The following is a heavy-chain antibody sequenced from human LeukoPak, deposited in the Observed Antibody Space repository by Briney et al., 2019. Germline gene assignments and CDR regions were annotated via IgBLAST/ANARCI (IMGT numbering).Heavy chain of an antibody. D-gene: IGHD3-10*01. J-gene: IGHJ6*02. Sequence: PGGSLRLSCAASGFTFSSYTMHWVRQAPGKGLEWVAVISYDGSNKYYADSVKGRFTISRDNSKNTLYLQMNSLRAEDTAVYYCARDLNFDYGSGSFYYYYGMDVWGQGTTVTVSS. V-gene: IGHV3-30-3*01. CDR2: ISYDGSNK. CDR3: ARDLNFDYGSGSFYYYYGMDV. CDR1: GFTFSSYT.